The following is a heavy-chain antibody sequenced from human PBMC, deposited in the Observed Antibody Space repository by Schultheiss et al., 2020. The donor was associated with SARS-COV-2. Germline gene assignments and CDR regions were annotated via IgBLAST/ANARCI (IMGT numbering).Heavy chain of an antibody. J-gene: IGHJ6*02. V-gene: IGHV1-18*01. D-gene: IGHD2-21*02. CDR2: ISAYNGNT. CDR1: GYTFTSYG. CDR3: AIASDCGGGCSPHYYGLDV. Sequence: ASVKVSCKASGYTFTSYGISWVRQAPGQGLEWMGWISAYNGNTNYAQKLQGRVTMTTDTSTSTAYMELRSLRSDDTAVYYCAIASDCGGGCSPHYYGLDVWGQGTTVTVSS.